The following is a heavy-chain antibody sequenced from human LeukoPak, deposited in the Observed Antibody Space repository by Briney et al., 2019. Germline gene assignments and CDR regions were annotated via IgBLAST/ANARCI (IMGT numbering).Heavy chain of an antibody. D-gene: IGHD5-12*01. CDR3: ARDSFRATTSYYFDY. CDR2: ITNSGTTI. V-gene: IGHV3-11*01. CDR1: GFTFTDYH. Sequence: PGGSLRLSCAASGFTFTDYHMSWIRQAPGKGLEWVSYITNSGTTIYYADSVKGRFTISRDNAKNSLYLQMNSLRAEDTAVYYCARDSFRATTSYYFDYWGQGTLVTVSS. J-gene: IGHJ4*02.